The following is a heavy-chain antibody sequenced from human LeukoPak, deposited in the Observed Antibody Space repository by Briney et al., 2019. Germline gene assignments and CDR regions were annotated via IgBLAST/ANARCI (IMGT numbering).Heavy chain of an antibody. Sequence: GGPLRLSCAASGFTFSSYSMNWVRQPPGKGLEWVSYISSSGSTIFYADSVKGRFTISRDNAKNSLYLQVNSLRDEDTAVYYCARDFCSTTRCHRQYYFDYWGQGTLVTVSS. J-gene: IGHJ4*02. CDR3: ARDFCSTTRCHRQYYFDY. V-gene: IGHV3-48*02. D-gene: IGHD2-2*01. CDR2: ISSSGSTI. CDR1: GFTFSSYS.